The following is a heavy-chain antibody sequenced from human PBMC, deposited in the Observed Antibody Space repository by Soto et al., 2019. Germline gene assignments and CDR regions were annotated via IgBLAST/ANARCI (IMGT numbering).Heavy chain of an antibody. V-gene: IGHV3-11*01. CDR1: GFTFSDYY. CDR3: ARVERGITIFGVVIPPFDY. CDR2: ISSSGSTI. D-gene: IGHD3-3*01. Sequence: QVQLVESGGNLVKPGGSLRLSCAASGFTFSDYYMSWIRQAPGKRLEWVSYISSSGSTIFYADSVKGRFTISRDNAKNSLYLQMNSLRAEDTAVYYCARVERGITIFGVVIPPFDYWGQGTLVSVSS. J-gene: IGHJ4*02.